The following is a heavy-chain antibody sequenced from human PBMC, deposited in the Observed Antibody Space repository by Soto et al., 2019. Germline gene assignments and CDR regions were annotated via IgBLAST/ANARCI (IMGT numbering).Heavy chain of an antibody. CDR2: IGVGSGNT. Sequence: GASVKVSCKASEFTFTSSAVQWVRQARGQRLEWIGWIGVGSGNTKYAQKFQERVTITRDMSTRTIYMELSSLTFEDTALYYCAADRLDAFDIWGQGTMVTVSS. J-gene: IGHJ3*02. CDR3: AADRLDAFDI. V-gene: IGHV1-58*01. D-gene: IGHD6-6*01. CDR1: EFTFTSSA.